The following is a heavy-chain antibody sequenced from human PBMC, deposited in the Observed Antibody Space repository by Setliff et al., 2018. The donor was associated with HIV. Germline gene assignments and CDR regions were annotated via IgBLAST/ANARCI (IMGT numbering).Heavy chain of an antibody. Sequence: GGSLRLSCAASGFTFSNYAMTWVRQAPGKGLEWVSVITSSCDNTYYADFVKGRFTISRDNSKNTVYPPMNSLRVDDTAVYYCAKSRITSQYDALDIWGQGTMVT. CDR3: AKSRITSQYDALDI. V-gene: IGHV3-23*01. CDR2: ITSSCDNT. D-gene: IGHD2-2*01. CDR1: GFTFSNYA. J-gene: IGHJ3*02.